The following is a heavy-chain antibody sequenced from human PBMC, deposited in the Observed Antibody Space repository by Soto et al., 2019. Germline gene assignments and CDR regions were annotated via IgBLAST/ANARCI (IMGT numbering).Heavy chain of an antibody. D-gene: IGHD5-18*01. CDR3: ARGGYSYGYSGLDFDY. CDR2: IWYDGSNK. V-gene: IGHV3-33*01. CDR1: GFTFSSYG. Sequence: GGSLRLSCAASGFTFSSYGMHWVRQAPGKGLEWVAVIWYDGSNKYYADSVKGRFTISRDNSKNTLYLQMNSLRAEDTAVYYCARGGYSYGYSGLDFDYWGQGTRVTVSS. J-gene: IGHJ4*02.